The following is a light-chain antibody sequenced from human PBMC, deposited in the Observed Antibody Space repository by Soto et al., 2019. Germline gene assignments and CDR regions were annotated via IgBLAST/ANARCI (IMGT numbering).Light chain of an antibody. J-gene: IGLJ1*01. CDR1: SSYVGRYNY. Sequence: QPVLAQPASVSGSPGQSITISCTGTSSYVGRYNYVSWFQQHPGKAPKLLIYDVSNWPSGVSDRFSGSKSGNTASLTISGLQAEDEADYYCTSFTTSSTFVFGTGTKVTVL. CDR3: TSFTTSSTFV. CDR2: DVS. V-gene: IGLV2-14*01.